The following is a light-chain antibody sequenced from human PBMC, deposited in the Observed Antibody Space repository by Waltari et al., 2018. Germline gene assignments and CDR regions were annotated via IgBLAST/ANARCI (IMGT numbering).Light chain of an antibody. V-gene: IGKV1-5*03. CDR2: MAS. J-gene: IGKJ2*01. CDR3: QQYSSFST. CDR1: QSVGTW. Sequence: DIQMTQSPSTLSASVGDRVTISCRASQSVGTWLAWYQQKPGKAPKLVIYMASSLESGVPSRFSGSGSGREFTLTISSLQPDDFATYSCQQYSSFSTFGQGTKVDI.